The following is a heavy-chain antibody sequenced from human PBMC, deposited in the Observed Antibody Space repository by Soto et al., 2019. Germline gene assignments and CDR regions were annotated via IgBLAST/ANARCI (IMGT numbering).Heavy chain of an antibody. CDR3: ARHGPLSNNWNQLDY. CDR2: IYYSGST. CDR1: GGSISSSSYY. Sequence: QLQLQESGPGLVKPSETLSLTCTVSGGSISSSSYYWGWIRQPPGKGLEWIGNIYYSGSTYYNPSLKSRVTISVDTSKNHFSLKLSSVTAADTAVYYCARHGPLSNNWNQLDYWGQGTLVAVSS. V-gene: IGHV4-39*01. J-gene: IGHJ4*02. D-gene: IGHD1-1*01.